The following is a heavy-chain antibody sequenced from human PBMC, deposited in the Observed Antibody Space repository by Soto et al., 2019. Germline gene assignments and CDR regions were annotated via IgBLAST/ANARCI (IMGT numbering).Heavy chain of an antibody. CDR3: ARFYGSERPQYCGLHV. D-gene: IGHD3-10*01. CDR2: IYHSGST. Sequence: SDTLSLTCAVSGGSISSGGYSWSWIRQPPGKGLEWIGYIYHSGSTSYDPSLKSRVTISVDRSKNQFSLNLSSVTAADTAVYYCARFYGSERPQYCGLHVWGQGTTVTVYS. J-gene: IGHJ6*02. V-gene: IGHV4-30-2*01. CDR1: GGSISSGGYS.